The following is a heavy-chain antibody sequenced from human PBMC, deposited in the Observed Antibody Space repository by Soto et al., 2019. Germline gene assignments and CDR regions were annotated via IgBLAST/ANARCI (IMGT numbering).Heavy chain of an antibody. CDR3: ARVRDYSMCYFDY. Sequence: LRLSCAASGFTFSSYEMNWVRQAPGKGLEWVSYISSSGSTIYYAVSVKGRFTISRDNAKNSLYLQMNSLRAEDTAVYYCARVRDYSMCYFDYWGQGTLVTVSS. J-gene: IGHJ4*02. V-gene: IGHV3-48*03. D-gene: IGHD4-4*01. CDR2: ISSSGSTI. CDR1: GFTFSSYE.